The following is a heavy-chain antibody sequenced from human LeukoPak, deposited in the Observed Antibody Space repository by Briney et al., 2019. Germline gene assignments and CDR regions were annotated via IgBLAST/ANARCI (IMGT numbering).Heavy chain of an antibody. CDR3: ARVARIAAAGYSLGY. CDR1: GYTFTSYA. Sequence: ASVKVSCKASGYTFTSYAMHWVRQAPGQRLEWMGWINAGNGNTKYSQKFQGRVTITRDTSASTAYTELSSLRSEDTAVYYCARVARIAAAGYSLGYWGQGTLVTVSS. CDR2: INAGNGNT. J-gene: IGHJ4*02. D-gene: IGHD6-13*01. V-gene: IGHV1-3*01.